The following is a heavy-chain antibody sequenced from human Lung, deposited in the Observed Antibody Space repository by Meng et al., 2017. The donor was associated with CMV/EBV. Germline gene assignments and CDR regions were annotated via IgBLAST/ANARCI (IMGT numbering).Heavy chain of an antibody. D-gene: IGHD6-13*01. CDR1: GFTFSSYW. CDR2: IKQDESEK. V-gene: IGHV3-7*01. J-gene: IGHJ4*02. Sequence: GGSLRLSCAASGFTFSSYWMSWVRQAPGKGLEWVANIKQDESEKYYVDSVKGRFTISRDNAKNSLYLQLNTLRADDTAVYYCARLPQNITRDYWVYQFDYWGQGXLVTVSS. CDR3: ARLPQNITRDYWVYQFDY.